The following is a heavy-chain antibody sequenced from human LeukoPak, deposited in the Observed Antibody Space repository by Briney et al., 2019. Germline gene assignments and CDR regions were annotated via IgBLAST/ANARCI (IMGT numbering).Heavy chain of an antibody. V-gene: IGHV4-39*01. J-gene: IGHJ4*02. CDR1: GGSISSSSYY. CDR2: IYYSGST. D-gene: IGHD3-10*01. CDR3: ARSFYGFGGYFDY. Sequence: SETPSLICTVSGGSISSSSYYWGWIRQPPGKGLEWIGSIYYSGSTYYNPSIRSRVTISVDTSKNQFSLKLSSVTAADTAVYYCARSFYGFGGYFDYWGQGTLVTVSS.